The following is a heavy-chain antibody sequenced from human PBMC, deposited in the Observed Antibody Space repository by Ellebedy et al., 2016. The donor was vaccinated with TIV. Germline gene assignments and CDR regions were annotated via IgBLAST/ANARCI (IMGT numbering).Heavy chain of an antibody. J-gene: IGHJ6*02. V-gene: IGHV3-33*01. CDR3: ARANTAMVRRNHMDV. D-gene: IGHD5-18*01. CDR2: IWYDGSNK. Sequence: PGGSLRLSCAASGFTFSSYGMHWVRQAPGKGLDWVAVIWYDGSNKYYADSVKGRFTISRDNSKNTLYLQMNSLRAEDTAVFYCARANTAMVRRNHMDVWGQGTTVTVS. CDR1: GFTFSSYG.